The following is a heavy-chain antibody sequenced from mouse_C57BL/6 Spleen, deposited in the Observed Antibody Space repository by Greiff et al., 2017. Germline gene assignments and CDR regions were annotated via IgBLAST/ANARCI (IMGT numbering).Heavy chain of an antibody. CDR1: GFTFSDYG. V-gene: IGHV5-17*01. Sequence: EVQLVESGGGLVKPGGSLKLSCVASGFTFSDYGMHWVRQAPEKGLEWVAYISSGSSTIYYADTVKGRFTISRDNAKNTLFLQMTSLRSEDTAMYYCARDGRVWYFDVWGTGTTVTVSS. J-gene: IGHJ1*03. CDR3: ARDGRVWYFDV. CDR2: ISSGSSTI. D-gene: IGHD1-1*02.